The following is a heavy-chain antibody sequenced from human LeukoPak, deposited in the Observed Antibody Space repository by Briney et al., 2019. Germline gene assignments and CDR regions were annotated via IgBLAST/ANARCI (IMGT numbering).Heavy chain of an antibody. J-gene: IGHJ5*02. CDR1: GFTFDNAW. CDR3: ASSDPPPGSFDP. Sequence: GGSLRLSCAASGFTFDNAWMNWVRQAPGKGLEWVGRIKSKTDGGTIAYAAPVKGRFTISRDDSKSTLYLQMNSLRVEDTAVYYCASSDPPPGSFDPWGQGTLVTVSS. D-gene: IGHD6-6*01. V-gene: IGHV3-15*01. CDR2: IKSKTDGGTI.